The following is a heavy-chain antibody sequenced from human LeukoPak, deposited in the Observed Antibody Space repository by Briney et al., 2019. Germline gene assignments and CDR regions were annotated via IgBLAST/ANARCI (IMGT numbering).Heavy chain of an antibody. V-gene: IGHV1-69*13. CDR2: IIPIFGTA. CDR1: GGTFSSYA. Sequence: GASVKVSCKASGGTFSSYAISWVRQTPGQGLEWMGGIIPIFGTANYAQKFQGRVTITADESTSTAYMELSSLRSEDTAVYYCARNLGYDAFDIWGQGTMVTVSS. CDR3: ARNLGYDAFDI. D-gene: IGHD3-16*01. J-gene: IGHJ3*02.